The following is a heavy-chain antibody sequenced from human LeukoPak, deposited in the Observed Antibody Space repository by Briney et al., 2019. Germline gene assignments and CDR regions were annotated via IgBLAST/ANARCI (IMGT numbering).Heavy chain of an antibody. V-gene: IGHV3-23*01. CDR3: AKHRVYDILTGYYHDAFDM. CDR1: GFTFSSYA. CDR2: ISGSGSRT. D-gene: IGHD3-9*01. J-gene: IGHJ3*02. Sequence: GGSLKLSCAASGFTFSSYAMSWVRQAPGKGLEWVSVISGSGSRTYYADSVKGRFTVSRDNSKSTVYLQMNRLRAEDTAVYYCAKHRVYDILTGYYHDAFDMWGQGTMVTVSS.